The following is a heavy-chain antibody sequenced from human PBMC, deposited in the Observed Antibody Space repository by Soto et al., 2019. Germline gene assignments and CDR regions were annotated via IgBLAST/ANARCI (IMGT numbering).Heavy chain of an antibody. CDR3: ASHPRDSSGYWYYFDY. CDR1: GLTFSSYS. V-gene: IGHV3-48*01. CDR2: ISSSSSTI. J-gene: IGHJ4*02. D-gene: IGHD3-22*01. Sequence: GGSLRLSCAASGLTFSSYSMNWVRQAPGKGLEWVSYISSSSSTIYYADSVKGRFTISRDNAKNSLYLQMNSLRAEDTAVYYCASHPRDSSGYWYYFDYWGQGTLVTVSS.